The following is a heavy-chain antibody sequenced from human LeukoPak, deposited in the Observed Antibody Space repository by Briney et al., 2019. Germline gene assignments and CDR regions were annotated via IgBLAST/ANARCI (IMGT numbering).Heavy chain of an antibody. J-gene: IGHJ4*02. CDR2: IIPIFGTA. Sequence: SVKVSCKASGGTFSSYAISWVRQAPGQGLEWMGGIIPIFGTANYAQKFQGRVTITTDESTSTAYMELSSLRSEDTAVYYCARAAGKGYYDSSDYPYWGQGTLVTVSS. CDR3: ARAAGKGYYDSSDYPY. CDR1: GGTFSSYA. V-gene: IGHV1-69*05. D-gene: IGHD3-22*01.